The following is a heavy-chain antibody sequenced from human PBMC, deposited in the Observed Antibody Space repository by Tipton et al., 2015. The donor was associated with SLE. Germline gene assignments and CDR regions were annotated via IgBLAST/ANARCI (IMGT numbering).Heavy chain of an antibody. D-gene: IGHD6-6*01. CDR2: IYYSGST. CDR1: GGSISGHY. Sequence: TLSLTCTVSGGSISGHYWSWIRQPPGKGLEWIGDIYYSGSTNYNPSLKSRVTISVDTSKNQFSLKLRSVTAADTAVYYCARVDSSYTYYYYGMDVWGQGTTVTVSS. J-gene: IGHJ6*02. CDR3: ARVDSSYTYYYYGMDV. V-gene: IGHV4-59*11.